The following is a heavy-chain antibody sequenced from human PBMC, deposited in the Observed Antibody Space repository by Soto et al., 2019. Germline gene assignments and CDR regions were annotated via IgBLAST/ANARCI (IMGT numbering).Heavy chain of an antibody. V-gene: IGHV5-51*01. Sequence: PGESLKISCKASGYSFTTYWIGWVRQMPGKGLEWMGLIYPGDSDTRYSPSFQGQVTILADKSISTAYLQWSSLKASDSAIYYCARLSNGLDVWGQGTTVTVSS. J-gene: IGHJ6*02. CDR1: GYSFTTYW. CDR2: IYPGDSDT. CDR3: ARLSNGLDV.